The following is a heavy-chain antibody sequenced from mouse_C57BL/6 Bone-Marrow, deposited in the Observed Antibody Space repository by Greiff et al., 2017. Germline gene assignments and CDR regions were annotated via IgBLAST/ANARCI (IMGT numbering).Heavy chain of an antibody. D-gene: IGHD1-1*01. Sequence: VQLQQPGAELVKPGASVKMSCKASGYTFTSYWITWVKQRPGQGLEWIGDIYPGSGSTNYNEKFKSKATLTVDKSSSTAYMLLSSLTSEDSAVYFCARVGYGSSYDYWGQGTTLTVSS. CDR1: GYTFTSYW. J-gene: IGHJ2*01. CDR2: IYPGSGST. CDR3: ARVGYGSSYDY. V-gene: IGHV1-55*01.